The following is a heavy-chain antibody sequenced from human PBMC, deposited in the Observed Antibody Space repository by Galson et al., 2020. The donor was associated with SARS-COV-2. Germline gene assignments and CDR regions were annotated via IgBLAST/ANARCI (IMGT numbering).Heavy chain of an antibody. CDR1: GGSISSGGYY. D-gene: IGHD3-9*01. J-gene: IGHJ4*02. Sequence: ASETLSLTCTVSGGSISSGGYYWSWIRQHPGKGLEWIGYIYYSGSTYYNPPLKSRVTISVDTSKNQFSLKLSPVTAADTAVYYCASGAVLRYFACLSRYYFDYWGQGTLVTVSS. CDR2: IYYSGST. V-gene: IGHV4-31*03. CDR3: ASGAVLRYFACLSRYYFDY.